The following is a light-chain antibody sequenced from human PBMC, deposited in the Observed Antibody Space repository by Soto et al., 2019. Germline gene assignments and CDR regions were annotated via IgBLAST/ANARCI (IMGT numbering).Light chain of an antibody. CDR2: GAS. CDR3: QQYNNWWT. Sequence: EIVMTQSPATLSVSPGERATLSCRASKSVNSSLAWYQQKPGQAPRLLISGASTRATGIPARFSGSGSETEFTLTISSLQSEDLAVYYCQQYNNWWTFGQGTKVEIK. J-gene: IGKJ1*01. CDR1: KSVNSS. V-gene: IGKV3-15*01.